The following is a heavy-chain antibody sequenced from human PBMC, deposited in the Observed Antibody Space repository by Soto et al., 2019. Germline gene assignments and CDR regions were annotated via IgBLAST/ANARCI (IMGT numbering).Heavy chain of an antibody. V-gene: IGHV3-48*02. CDR3: ARASFNYYGMDV. J-gene: IGHJ6*02. Sequence: GGSLRLSCAASGFTFSSYSMNWVRQAPGKGLEWVSYISSSSTIYYADSVKGRFTISRDNAKNSLYLQMNSLRDEDTAVYYCARASFNYYGMDVWGQGTTVTVSS. CDR1: GFTFSSYS. CDR2: ISSSSTI.